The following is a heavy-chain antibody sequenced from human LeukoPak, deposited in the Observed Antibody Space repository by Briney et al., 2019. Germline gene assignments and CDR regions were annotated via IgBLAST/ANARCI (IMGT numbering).Heavy chain of an antibody. D-gene: IGHD3-3*01. V-gene: IGHV3-53*01. CDR2: IYSGGST. J-gene: IGHJ2*01. Sequence: GGSLRLSCAASGFTVSSNYMSWVRQAPGKGPEWVSVIYSGGSTYYADSVKGRFTISRDNSKNTLYLQMNSLRAEDTAVYYCASYDFWSGHFDLWGRGTLVTVSS. CDR3: ASYDFWSGHFDL. CDR1: GFTVSSNY.